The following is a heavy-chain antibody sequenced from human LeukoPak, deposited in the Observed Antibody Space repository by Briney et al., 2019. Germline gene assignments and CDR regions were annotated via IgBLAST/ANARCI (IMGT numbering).Heavy chain of an antibody. D-gene: IGHD6-19*01. CDR3: AKPFYSSGWYYFDY. Sequence: GRSLRLSCAASGFTFSSYAMHWVRQAPGKGLEWVAVISYDGSNKYYADSVKGRFTISRDNSKNTLYLQMNSLRAEDTAVYYCAKPFYSSGWYYFDYWGQGTLVTVSS. CDR2: ISYDGSNK. CDR1: GFTFSSYA. J-gene: IGHJ4*02. V-gene: IGHV3-30*04.